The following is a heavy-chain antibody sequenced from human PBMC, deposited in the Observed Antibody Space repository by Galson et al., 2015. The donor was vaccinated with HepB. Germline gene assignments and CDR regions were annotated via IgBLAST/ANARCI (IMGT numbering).Heavy chain of an antibody. J-gene: IGHJ5*02. V-gene: IGHV3-23*01. CDR1: GFIFRHHA. Sequence: SLRLSCAGSGFIFRHHAMAWIRQAPGKGLEWVSGINGRGSTRSYSDAVKGRFSISRDNSKDTVFLQMDSLRPEDTAVYYCVREGAWFGGDWFDPWGQGALVTVS. CDR3: VREGAWFGGDWFDP. D-gene: IGHD3-16*01. CDR2: INGRGSTR.